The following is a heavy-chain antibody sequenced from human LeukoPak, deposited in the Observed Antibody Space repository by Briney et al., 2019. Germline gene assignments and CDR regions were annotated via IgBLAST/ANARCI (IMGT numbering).Heavy chain of an antibody. CDR2: IYYSGSA. D-gene: IGHD3-3*01. CDR1: GGSINTSSYY. J-gene: IGHJ5*02. V-gene: IGHV4-39*07. CDR3: ARVSARFLEWLGPHNWFDP. Sequence: SETLSLTCTVSGGSINTSSYYWGWIRQPPGKGLEWMGTIYYSGSAYQNPSLESRLTISVDTSKNRFSLKLTSVTAADTAVYYCARVSARFLEWLGPHNWFDPWGQGTLVTVSS.